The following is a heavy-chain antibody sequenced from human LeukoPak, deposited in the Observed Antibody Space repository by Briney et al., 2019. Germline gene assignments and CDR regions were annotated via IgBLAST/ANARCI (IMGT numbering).Heavy chain of an antibody. Sequence: SGGSLRLSCAASGFTVSSNYMSWVRQAPGKGLEWVSVIYSGGSTYYADSVKGRFTISRDNYKNTLYLQMNSLRAEDTAVYYCARDFNYGSGSNYYYYVDVWGKGTTVTVSS. CDR3: ARDFNYGSGSNYYYYVDV. CDR2: IYSGGST. V-gene: IGHV3-53*01. CDR1: GFTVSSNY. J-gene: IGHJ6*03. D-gene: IGHD3-10*01.